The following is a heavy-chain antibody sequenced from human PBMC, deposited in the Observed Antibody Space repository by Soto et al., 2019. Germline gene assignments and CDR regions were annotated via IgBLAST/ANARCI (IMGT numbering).Heavy chain of an antibody. D-gene: IGHD3-10*01. V-gene: IGHV3-23*01. CDR1: GFTFSTYG. CDR3: VKFRGRAYPYYYMDV. CDR2: VGSGGSR. J-gene: IGHJ6*03. Sequence: DVQLLESGGGLVQWGGSLRLSCVTSGFTFSTYGMTWVRQAPGKGLEWVSYVGSGGSRYYAESVKGRFTISSDNSKNTLSLEMNSLRAEDTATYYCVKFRGRAYPYYYMDVWGKGTTVTVSS.